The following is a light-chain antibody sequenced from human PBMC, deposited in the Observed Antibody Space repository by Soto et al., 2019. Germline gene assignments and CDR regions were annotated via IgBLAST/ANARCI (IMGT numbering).Light chain of an antibody. CDR2: ENN. CDR1: SSNIGNNY. J-gene: IGLJ1*01. V-gene: IGLV1-51*02. Sequence: QSVLTQPPSVSAAPGQKVTISCSGSSSNIGNNYVSWYQQLPGTAPKLLIFENNKRPSGIPDRFSGSKSGTSATLGITGLQTGDEANYYCGTWDSSLSAPSVFGTGTKVTGL. CDR3: GTWDSSLSAPSV.